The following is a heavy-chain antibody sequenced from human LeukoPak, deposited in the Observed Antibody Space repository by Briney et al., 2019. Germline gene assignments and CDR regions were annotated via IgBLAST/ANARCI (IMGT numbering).Heavy chain of an antibody. CDR2: IKEDGSED. CDR1: GFTFSGAW. Sequence: GGSLRLSCAASGFTFSGAWMSWVRQAPGKGLEWVANIKEDGSEDYYADSVKGRFAISKDNAKNSLYLQMNSLRAEDTAVYYCARDADGYEDWGQGTLVTVSS. D-gene: IGHD5-24*01. CDR3: ARDADGYED. V-gene: IGHV3-7*01. J-gene: IGHJ4*02.